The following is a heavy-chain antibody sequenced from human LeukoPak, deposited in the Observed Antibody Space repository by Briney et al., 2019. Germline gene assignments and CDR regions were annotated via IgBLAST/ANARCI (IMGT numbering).Heavy chain of an antibody. CDR2: ISSSSSYI. J-gene: IGHJ4*02. CDR3: ARDLTIFGVKTHFDY. CDR1: GFSLSGYS. Sequence: GGSLRLSCAASGFSLSGYSVNWVRQAPGKGLEWVSSISSSSSYIYYADSVKGRFTISRDNAKNSLYLQMNSLRAEDTAVYYCARDLTIFGVKTHFDYWGQGTLVTVSS. V-gene: IGHV3-21*01. D-gene: IGHD3-3*01.